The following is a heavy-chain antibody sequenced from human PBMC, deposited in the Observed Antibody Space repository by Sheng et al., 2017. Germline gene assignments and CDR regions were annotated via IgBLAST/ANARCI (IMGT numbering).Heavy chain of an antibody. D-gene: IGHD2-21*02. V-gene: IGHV3-49*04. CDR2: IRSRIYGGTT. CDR1: GFTLSDHY. Sequence: EVQLVESGGGLVQPGGSLRLSCAASGFTLSDHYMDWVRQAPGKGLEWVGLIRSRIYGGTTEYAASVKGRFTISRDDSKSITYLQMDSLKADDTGMYYCSRVGVTSATKADYWGQGTLVTVSS. J-gene: IGHJ4*02. CDR3: SRVGVTSATKADY.